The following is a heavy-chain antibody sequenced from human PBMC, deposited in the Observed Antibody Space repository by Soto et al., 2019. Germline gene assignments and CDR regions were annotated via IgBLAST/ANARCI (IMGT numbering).Heavy chain of an antibody. Sequence: LRLSCAASGFTFSSYSMNWVRQAPGRGLEWVSYISSSSSTIYYADSVKGRFTISRDNAKNSLYLQMNSLRDEDTAVYYCASLLTYCSGGSCWVHHVPWGQGXLVTVYS. J-gene: IGHJ5*02. V-gene: IGHV3-48*02. CDR2: ISSSSSTI. CDR1: GFTFSSYS. D-gene: IGHD2-15*01. CDR3: ASLLTYCSGGSCWVHHVP.